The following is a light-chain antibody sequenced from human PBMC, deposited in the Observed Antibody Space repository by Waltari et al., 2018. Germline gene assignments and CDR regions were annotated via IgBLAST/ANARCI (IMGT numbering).Light chain of an antibody. V-gene: IGLV3-21*01. CDR3: QVWESSTDHYV. J-gene: IGLJ1*01. Sequence: SYVLTQPPSVSVAPGESARVNCGGNNIGTKSVHWYQQKPGQAPLLVIYSDSDRPSGIPERFSGSNSGNTATLTISGVEAGDEADYYCQVWESSTDHYVFGSGTEIIVL. CDR1: NIGTKS. CDR2: SDS.